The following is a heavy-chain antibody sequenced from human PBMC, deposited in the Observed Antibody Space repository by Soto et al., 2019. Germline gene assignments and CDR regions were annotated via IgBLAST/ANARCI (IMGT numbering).Heavy chain of an antibody. D-gene: IGHD6-19*01. CDR1: GGTIRTPDW. J-gene: IGHJ5*02. Sequence: SETLSLTCGVSGGTIRTPDWCTCVRQPPGKGLEWIGEIFQSGSTNYTPSLESRVTISVDKSKNQFSLTLTSVTAADTAVYFCARGRGRYSSGWSWFDPWDQGILVTVSS. V-gene: IGHV4-4*02. CDR2: IFQSGST. CDR3: ARGRGRYSSGWSWFDP.